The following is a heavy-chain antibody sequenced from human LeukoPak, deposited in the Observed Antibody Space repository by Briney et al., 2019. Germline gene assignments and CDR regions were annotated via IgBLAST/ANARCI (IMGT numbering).Heavy chain of an antibody. CDR3: ARARFLEWLLSGWVGYYYYYGMDV. Sequence: AISXVXQAXXXXLXWXGXXIPXFXXXNYAQKFPGRVTITADESTSTAYMELSSLRSEDTAVYYCARARFLEWLLSGWVGYYYYYGMDVWGQGTTVTVSS. J-gene: IGHJ6*02. CDR2: XIPXFXXX. V-gene: IGHV1-69*01. CDR1: A. D-gene: IGHD3-3*01.